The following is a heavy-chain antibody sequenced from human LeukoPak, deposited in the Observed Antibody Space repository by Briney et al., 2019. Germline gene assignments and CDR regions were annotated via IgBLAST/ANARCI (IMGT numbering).Heavy chain of an antibody. CDR3: AKEMGAVTTHCYYYGMDV. Sequence: GGSLRLSCAASGFTFSTYSMNWVRQAPGRGLDWVSYSSSSGRYIYYADSVKGRFTISRDNAKNSLYLQMNSLRAEDTAVYYCAKEMGAVTTHCYYYGMDVWGQGTTVTVSS. J-gene: IGHJ6*02. D-gene: IGHD4-17*01. V-gene: IGHV3-21*04. CDR1: GFTFSTYS. CDR2: SSSSGRYI.